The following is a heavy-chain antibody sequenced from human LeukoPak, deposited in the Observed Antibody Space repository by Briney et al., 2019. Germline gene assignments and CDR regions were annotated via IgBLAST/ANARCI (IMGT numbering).Heavy chain of an antibody. Sequence: TGGSLRLSCAASGFTFSNYWMSWVRQAPGKGLEWVANIKQEGSEKYHVDSVKGRFTISRDNAKNSLYLQMSSLRAEDTAVYFCARGAGRVPPSYWGQGTLVTVSS. D-gene: IGHD2-2*01. CDR3: ARGAGRVPPSY. V-gene: IGHV3-7*03. CDR2: IKQEGSEK. CDR1: GFTFSNYW. J-gene: IGHJ4*02.